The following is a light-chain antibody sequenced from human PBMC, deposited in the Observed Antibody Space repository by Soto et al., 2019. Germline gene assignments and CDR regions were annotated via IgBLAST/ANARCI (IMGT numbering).Light chain of an antibody. V-gene: IGKV1-39*01. CDR2: AAS. J-gene: IGKJ4*01. CDR3: QQSSNIPLP. Sequence: DIQMTQSPSSLSASVGDSVTISCRASQSITTLLNWYQKKPGKAPNLLIYAASSLRSGVPSRFSGAGSGTEFSLTISALQPEDFASYFCQQSSNIPLPFGGGTKVDIK. CDR1: QSITTL.